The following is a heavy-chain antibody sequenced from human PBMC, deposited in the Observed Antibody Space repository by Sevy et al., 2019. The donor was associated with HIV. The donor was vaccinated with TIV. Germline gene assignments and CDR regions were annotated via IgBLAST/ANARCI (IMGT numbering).Heavy chain of an antibody. D-gene: IGHD2-21*02. V-gene: IGHV3-30*03. CDR2: ISYDGSNK. CDR1: GFTFNTYG. J-gene: IGHJ2*01. CDR3: AQAYCGGDCYSGDWFFAL. Sequence: GGSLRLPCAASGFTFNTYGMHWVRQAPGKGLGWVAVISYDGSNKYYADSVKGRFTISRDNSKNTLFLQMNSLRVEDMAVYYCAQAYCGGDCYSGDWFFALWGRGTLVTVSS.